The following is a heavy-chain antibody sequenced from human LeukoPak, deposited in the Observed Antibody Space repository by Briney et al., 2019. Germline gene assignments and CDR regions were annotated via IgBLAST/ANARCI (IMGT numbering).Heavy chain of an antibody. Sequence: SVKVSCKASGGTFSSYAISWVRQAPGQGLEWMGGIIPIFGTANYAQKFQGRVTITADESTSTAYMELSSLRVEDSAVYYCAAGPSSNGHQLPYWGQGTLVTVSS. CDR1: GGTFSSYA. CDR2: IIPIFGTA. J-gene: IGHJ4*02. V-gene: IGHV1-69*13. CDR3: AAGPSSNGHQLPY. D-gene: IGHD4-11*01.